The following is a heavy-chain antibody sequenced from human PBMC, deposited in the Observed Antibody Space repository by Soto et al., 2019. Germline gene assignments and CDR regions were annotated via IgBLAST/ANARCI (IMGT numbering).Heavy chain of an antibody. CDR2: INPDATTT. V-gene: IGHV3-74*01. J-gene: IGHJ2*01. CDR3: ASSTRGGVFDL. D-gene: IGHD2-8*02. CDR1: GFTFTSYW. Sequence: EVQLVESGGGLVQPGGSLRLSCATSGFTFTSYWMHWVRQAPGKGLVWVIRINPDATTTNYADSVRGRFTISRDNTKSTFYLQMNSLRAEDTAVYYCASSTRGGVFDLWGRGTLVTVSS.